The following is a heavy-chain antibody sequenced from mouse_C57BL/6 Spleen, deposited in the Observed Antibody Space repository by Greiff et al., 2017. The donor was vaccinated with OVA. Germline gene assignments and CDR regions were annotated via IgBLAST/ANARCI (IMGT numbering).Heavy chain of an antibody. J-gene: IGHJ4*01. D-gene: IGHD2-1*01. CDR2: IYPRSGNT. Sequence: QVQLQQSGAELARPGASVKLSCKASGYTFTSYGISWVKQRTGQGLEWIGEIYPRSGNTYYNEKFKGKATLTADKSSSTAYMELRSLTSEDSAVYFCARNYGNSDYYAMDYWGQGTSVTVSS. CDR3: ARNYGNSDYYAMDY. CDR1: GYTFTSYG. V-gene: IGHV1-81*01.